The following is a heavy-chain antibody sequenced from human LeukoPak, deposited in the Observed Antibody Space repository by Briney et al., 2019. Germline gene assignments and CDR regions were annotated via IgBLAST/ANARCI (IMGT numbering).Heavy chain of an antibody. D-gene: IGHD6-13*01. J-gene: IGHJ4*01. V-gene: IGHV3-23*01. CDR1: GFTFSSHW. CDR2: ISGLGGSA. Sequence: GGSLRLSCAASGFTFSSHWMHWVRQAPGKGLEWVSGISGLGGSAYYAASVKGRFIISRDNSGNTLFFQLTNLRVEDTAVYYCARRGGSSWSSFDYWGHGTLVTVSS. CDR3: ARRGGSSWSSFDY.